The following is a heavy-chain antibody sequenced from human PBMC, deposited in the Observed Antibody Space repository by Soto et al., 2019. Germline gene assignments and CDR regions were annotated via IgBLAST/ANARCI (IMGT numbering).Heavy chain of an antibody. CDR1: GFTFSDHY. CDR3: ARAPCSGGRCSMGDWFDS. V-gene: IGHV3-72*01. D-gene: IGHD2-15*01. Sequence: EVQLVESGGGLVQPGGSLRLSCAASGFTFSDHYMDWVRQAPGKGLEWVGRIRNRANSYSTVYAASVTGRFTISRDNTQNSLYLQMNSLRAEDTAVYYCARAPCSGGRCSMGDWFDSWGPGTLVTVSS. CDR2: IRNRANSYST. J-gene: IGHJ5*01.